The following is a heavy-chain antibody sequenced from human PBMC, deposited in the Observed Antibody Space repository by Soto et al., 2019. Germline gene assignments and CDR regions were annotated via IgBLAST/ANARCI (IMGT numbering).Heavy chain of an antibody. V-gene: IGHV3-23*01. CDR2: ISPGGSNS. CDR1: GFTFSNFA. J-gene: IGHJ4*02. D-gene: IGHD4-17*01. CDR3: AKLLTSVTTTIDY. Sequence: EVQLLESGGGLVHPGGSLRLSCAASGFTFSNFAMTWVRQAPGKGLEWVSTISPGGSNSYYADSVKGRFTISRDKSKNTLYLQMGSLRAEDTAVYFCAKLLTSVTTTIDYWGQGTLVTVSS.